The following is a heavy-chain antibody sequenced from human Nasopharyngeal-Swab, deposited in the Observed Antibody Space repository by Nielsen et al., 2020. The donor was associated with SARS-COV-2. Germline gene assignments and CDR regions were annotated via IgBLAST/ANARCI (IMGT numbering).Heavy chain of an antibody. D-gene: IGHD2-2*01. CDR2: ISSSSSYI. Sequence: GESLKISCAASGFTFSSYAMNWVRQAPGKGLEWVSSISSSSSYIYYADSVKGRFTISRDNAKNSLYLQMNSLRAEDTAVYYCARTVPAAISGYYYYYMDVWGKGTTVTVSS. J-gene: IGHJ6*03. CDR3: ARTVPAAISGYYYYYMDV. CDR1: GFTFSSYA. V-gene: IGHV3-21*01.